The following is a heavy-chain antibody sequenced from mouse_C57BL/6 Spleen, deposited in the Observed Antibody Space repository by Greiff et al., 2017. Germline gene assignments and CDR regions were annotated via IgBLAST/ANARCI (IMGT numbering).Heavy chain of an antibody. Sequence: QVQLMESGAELVRPGASVTLSCKASGYTFTDYEMHWVQQTPVHGLEWIGAIDPETGGTAYNQKFKGKAILTADKSSSTAYMELRSLTSEDSAVYYCTRSFTTVVRYYAMDYWGQGTSVTVSS. J-gene: IGHJ4*01. D-gene: IGHD1-1*01. CDR3: TRSFTTVVRYYAMDY. CDR2: IDPETGGT. V-gene: IGHV1-15*01. CDR1: GYTFTDYE.